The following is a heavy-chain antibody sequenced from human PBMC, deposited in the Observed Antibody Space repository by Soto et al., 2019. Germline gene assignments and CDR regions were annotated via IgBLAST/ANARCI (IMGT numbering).Heavy chain of an antibody. CDR1: GYTFTDYY. Sequence: ASVKVSCKASGYTFTDYYIHWVRQAPGRGLEWVGWINPDSGGTNLAQRFQGRVTMTSDTSINTAYMELSSLRSDDTAVYYCAIRTGQLAIISEFDGDWFFEVWGRGTLVTVSS. CDR3: AIRTGQLAIISEFDGDWFFEV. V-gene: IGHV1-2*02. D-gene: IGHD2-2*01. J-gene: IGHJ2*01. CDR2: INPDSGGT.